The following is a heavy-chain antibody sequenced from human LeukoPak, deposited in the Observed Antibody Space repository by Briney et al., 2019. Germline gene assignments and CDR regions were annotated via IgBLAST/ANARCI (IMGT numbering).Heavy chain of an antibody. CDR3: ARDHPWFGEWASTNYGMDV. Sequence: PGGSLRLSCAASGFTFSSYAMHWVRQAPGKGLEWVAVISYDGSNKYYADSVKGRFTISRDNSKNTLYLQMNSLRAEDTAVYYCARDHPWFGEWASTNYGMDVWGQGTTVTVSS. D-gene: IGHD3-10*01. CDR1: GFTFSSYA. CDR2: ISYDGSNK. J-gene: IGHJ6*02. V-gene: IGHV3-30-3*01.